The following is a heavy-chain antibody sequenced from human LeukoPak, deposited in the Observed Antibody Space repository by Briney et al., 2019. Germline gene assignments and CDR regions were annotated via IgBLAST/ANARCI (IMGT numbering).Heavy chain of an antibody. J-gene: IGHJ4*02. CDR1: GVSISSYY. D-gene: IGHD3-22*01. V-gene: IGHV4-4*07. Sequence: PSETLSLTCTVSGVSISSYYWSWIRQPAGKGLEWIGRIYTSGSTNYNPSLKSRVTMSVDTSKNQFYLKLSSVTAADTAVYYCAREYYYDSSGYYPLYYFDYWGQGTLVTVSS. CDR2: IYTSGST. CDR3: AREYYYDSSGYYPLYYFDY.